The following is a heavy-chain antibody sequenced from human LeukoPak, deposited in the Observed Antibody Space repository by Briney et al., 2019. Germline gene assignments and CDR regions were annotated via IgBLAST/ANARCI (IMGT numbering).Heavy chain of an antibody. CDR2: ISSSSSTI. Sequence: GGSLRLSCAASGFTFSDYYMSWIRQAPGKGLEWVSYISSSSSTIYYADSVKGRFTISRDNAKNSLYLQMNSLRAEDTAVYYCARDAYDYVWGSYRPPDYWGQGTLVTVSS. D-gene: IGHD3-16*02. CDR1: GFTFSDYY. J-gene: IGHJ4*02. V-gene: IGHV3-11*04. CDR3: ARDAYDYVWGSYRPPDY.